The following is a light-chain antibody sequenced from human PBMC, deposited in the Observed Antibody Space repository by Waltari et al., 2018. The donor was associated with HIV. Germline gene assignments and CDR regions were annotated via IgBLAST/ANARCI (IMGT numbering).Light chain of an antibody. Sequence: QSALAQPASVSGPPGQSVSISCIGTSSNVGKDESVSWYQHVPGKAPKLIIYDISQRPPDISQRFSGSRSGDAASLMICGLQPEDEGDYYCLSYVGGGQYVFGSVTTVSV. CDR2: DIS. J-gene: IGLJ1*01. CDR1: SSNVGKDES. V-gene: IGLV2-23*02. CDR3: LSYVGGGQYV.